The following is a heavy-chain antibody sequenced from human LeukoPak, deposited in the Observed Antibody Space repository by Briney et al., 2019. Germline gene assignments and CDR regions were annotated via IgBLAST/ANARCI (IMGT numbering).Heavy chain of an antibody. V-gene: IGHV4-30-4*08. D-gene: IGHD3-3*01. Sequence: SETLSLTCTVSGGSISSGDYYWRWIRQPPGKGLEWIGYIYYSGSTYYNPSLKSRVTISVDTSKNQFSLKLSSVTAADTAVYYCARQLRFLEWSTAYDAFDIWGQGTMVTVSS. CDR2: IYYSGST. CDR3: ARQLRFLEWSTAYDAFDI. CDR1: GGSISSGDYY. J-gene: IGHJ3*02.